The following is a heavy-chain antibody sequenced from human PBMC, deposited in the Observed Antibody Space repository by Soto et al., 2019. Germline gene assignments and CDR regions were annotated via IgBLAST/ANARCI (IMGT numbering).Heavy chain of an antibody. CDR1: GFTVSSNY. CDR2: MYSGGST. Sequence: EVQLVESGGGLIQPGGSLRLSCAASGFTVSSNYMSWVRQAPGKGLEWVSVMYSGGSTYYADSVKGRFTISRDNSKNTLYLQMNSLRAEDTAVYYCASLVRGYSYGPDSNDAFDIWGQGTMVTVSS. J-gene: IGHJ3*02. CDR3: ASLVRGYSYGPDSNDAFDI. D-gene: IGHD5-18*01. V-gene: IGHV3-53*01.